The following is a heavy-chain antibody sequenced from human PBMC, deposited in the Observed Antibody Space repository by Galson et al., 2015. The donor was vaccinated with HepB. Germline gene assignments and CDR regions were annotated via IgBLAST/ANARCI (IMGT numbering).Heavy chain of an antibody. Sequence: SLRLSCAASGFTFRNYGMHWVRQSPGKGLEWVAVISYDGSEKFYIDSVKGRFTISRDNSKNTLYLQMNSLRAEDSAVYYCAKEGNWNYAGSFLFYYGMDVWGQGTTVTVSS. CDR2: ISYDGSEK. D-gene: IGHD1-7*01. CDR3: AKEGNWNYAGSFLFYYGMDV. V-gene: IGHV3-30*18. J-gene: IGHJ6*02. CDR1: GFTFRNYG.